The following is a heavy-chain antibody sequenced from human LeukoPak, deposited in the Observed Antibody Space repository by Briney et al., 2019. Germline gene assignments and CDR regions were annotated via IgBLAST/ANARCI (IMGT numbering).Heavy chain of an antibody. J-gene: IGHJ4*02. Sequence: GGSLRLSCAASGFTFNIYSLNWVRQAPGKGLEWVSSISSSSSYIYYADSVKGRFTISRDNAKNSLYLQMNSLRAEDTAVYYCARGGDSGYDWGQGTLVAVSP. CDR3: ARGGDSGYD. CDR1: GFTFNIYS. V-gene: IGHV3-21*01. CDR2: ISSSSSYI. D-gene: IGHD5-12*01.